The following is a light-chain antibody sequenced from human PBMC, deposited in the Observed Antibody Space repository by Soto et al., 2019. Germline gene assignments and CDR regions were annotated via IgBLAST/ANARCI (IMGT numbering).Light chain of an antibody. CDR2: VTS. Sequence: DIQMTQSPSSVSASVGDRVTITCRATQGLSDSLAWYQQKPGKAPKLLISVTSRLQSGVPPRFSGSASGTDFTLTIDRLQPEDLATYYCQQGHNWPLTFGQGTRLEIK. CDR3: QQGHNWPLT. CDR1: QGLSDS. V-gene: IGKV1-12*01. J-gene: IGKJ5*01.